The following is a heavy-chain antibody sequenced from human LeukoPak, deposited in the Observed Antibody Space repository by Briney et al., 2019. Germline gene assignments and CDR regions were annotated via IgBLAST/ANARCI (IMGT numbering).Heavy chain of an antibody. CDR2: IYPGDSDT. CDR1: GYIFTSYW. J-gene: IGHJ5*02. Sequence: GESLKISCKGSGYIFTSYWIGWVRQMPGKGLEWMGIIYPGDSDTRYSPSFQGQVTISADKSISTAYLQWSSLKASDTAMYYCARQSSSYDILTGYSTNNWFDPWGQGTLVTVSS. CDR3: ARQSSSYDILTGYSTNNWFDP. V-gene: IGHV5-51*01. D-gene: IGHD3-9*01.